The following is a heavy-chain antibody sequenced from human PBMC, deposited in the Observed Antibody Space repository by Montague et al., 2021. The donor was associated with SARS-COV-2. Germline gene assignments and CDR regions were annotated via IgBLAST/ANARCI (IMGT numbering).Heavy chain of an antibody. Sequence: SLRLSCAASGFTFSRHEVNWVRQAPGKGLEWVSYITSDGGIIYYADFVEGRFTISRDNAKNSQYLHMNSLRVGDTAVYYCATLARGLFDHGMDVWGQGTTVTSP. D-gene: IGHD3-10*01. CDR2: ITSDGGII. CDR3: ATLARGLFDHGMDV. J-gene: IGHJ6*02. CDR1: GFTFSRHE. V-gene: IGHV3-48*03.